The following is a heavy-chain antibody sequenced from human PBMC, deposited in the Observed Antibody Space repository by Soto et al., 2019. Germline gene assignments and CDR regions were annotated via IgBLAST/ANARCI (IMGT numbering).Heavy chain of an antibody. CDR3: ARRTGSSYYYYGMDV. V-gene: IGHV3-30-3*01. D-gene: IGHD6-6*01. CDR2: ISYDGSNK. Sequence: QVQLVESGGGVVQPGRSLRLSCAASGFTFSSYAMHWVRQAPGKGLEWVAVISYDGSNKYYADSVKGRFTISRDNSKNTLYLQMNSLRAEDTAVYYCARRTGSSYYYYGMDVWGQGTTVTVSS. J-gene: IGHJ6*02. CDR1: GFTFSSYA.